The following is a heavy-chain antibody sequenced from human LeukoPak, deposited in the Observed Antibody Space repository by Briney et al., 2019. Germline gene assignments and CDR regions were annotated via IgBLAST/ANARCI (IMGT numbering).Heavy chain of an antibody. CDR1: GGSISSGPHY. CDR3: ARAFCVGECFVLHIFFDS. D-gene: IGHD2-21*01. CDR2: IYYSGST. Sequence: PSETLSLTCTVSGGSISSGPHYWGWIRQSPGKGLEWIGSIYYSGSTDYNPSLKSRVTISVDTSKNHFSLNLRSMQASDTAVYYCARAFCVGECFVLHIFFDSWGQGTLVTVSS. V-gene: IGHV4-39*02. J-gene: IGHJ4*02.